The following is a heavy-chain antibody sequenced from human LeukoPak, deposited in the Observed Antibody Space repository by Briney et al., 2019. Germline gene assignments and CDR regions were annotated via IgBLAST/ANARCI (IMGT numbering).Heavy chain of an antibody. V-gene: IGHV4-34*01. CDR2: INHSGST. Sequence: SETLSLTCAVYGGSFSGYYWSWIRQPPGKGLEWIGEINHSGSTNYNPSLKSRVTISVDTSKNQFSLKLSSVTAADTAVYYCARGEDSGSYWGYYYYMDVWGKGTTVTISS. CDR3: ARGEDSGSYWGYYYYMDV. D-gene: IGHD1-26*01. CDR1: GGSFSGYY. J-gene: IGHJ6*03.